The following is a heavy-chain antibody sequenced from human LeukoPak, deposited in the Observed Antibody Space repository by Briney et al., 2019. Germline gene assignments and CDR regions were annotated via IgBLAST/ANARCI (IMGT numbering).Heavy chain of an antibody. CDR1: GGSFSGYY. CDR3: ARYGLLGCSSTSCYTDPYYFDY. D-gene: IGHD2-2*02. J-gene: IGHJ4*02. Sequence: PSETLSLTCAVYGGSFSGYYWTWIRRPPGKGLEWIGEISHSGSTNYNPSLKSRVTMSVDTSKNQFSLKLSSVTAADTAMYYCARYGLLGCSSTSCYTDPYYFDYWGQGTLVTVSS. V-gene: IGHV4-34*01. CDR2: ISHSGST.